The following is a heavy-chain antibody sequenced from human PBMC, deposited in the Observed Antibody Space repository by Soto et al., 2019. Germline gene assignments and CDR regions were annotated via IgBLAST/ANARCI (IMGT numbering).Heavy chain of an antibody. CDR1: GFTFRAYT. Sequence: EVQLLESGGGLVQPGGSLRLSCAGSGFTFRAYTMAWVRQAPGKGLEWVSGIDGRDGTYYADYVKGGFNISRDSSRNTLLRQMNSLRADDTAVYYCAKPGPVTARIRFDYWGQGALVTVSS. J-gene: IGHJ4*02. V-gene: IGHV3-23*01. CDR3: AKPGPVTARIRFDY. CDR2: IDGRDGT. D-gene: IGHD2-21*02.